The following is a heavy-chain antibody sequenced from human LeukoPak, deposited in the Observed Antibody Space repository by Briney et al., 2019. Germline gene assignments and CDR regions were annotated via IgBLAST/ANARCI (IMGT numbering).Heavy chain of an antibody. CDR1: GFTFSSYA. J-gene: IGHJ4*02. CDR2: ISYDGSNK. D-gene: IGHD3-10*01. CDR3: ARDQSPGGFDY. Sequence: GRSLRLSRAASGFTFSSYAMHWVRQAPGKGLEWVAVISYDGSNKYYADSVKGRFTISRDNSKNTLYLQMNSLRAEDTAVYYCARDQSPGGFDYWGQGTLVTVSS. V-gene: IGHV3-30-3*01.